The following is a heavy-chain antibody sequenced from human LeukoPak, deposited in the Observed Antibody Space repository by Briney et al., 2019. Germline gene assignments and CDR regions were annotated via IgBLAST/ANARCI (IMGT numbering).Heavy chain of an antibody. CDR1: GFTFSSYT. Sequence: PGGSLRLSCAASGFTFSSYTMHWVRQAPGKGLEWVATITDDGSDAYYSDSAKGRLTISRDNSNNTLSLQMNSLRAEDTAVYYCVRVRGVIIPYDAFDIWGQGTMVTVSS. D-gene: IGHD3-10*01. CDR3: VRVRGVIIPYDAFDI. V-gene: IGHV3-30-3*01. J-gene: IGHJ3*02. CDR2: ITDDGSDA.